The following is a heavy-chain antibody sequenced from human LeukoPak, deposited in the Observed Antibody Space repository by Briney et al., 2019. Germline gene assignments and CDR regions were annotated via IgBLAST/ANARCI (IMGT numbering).Heavy chain of an antibody. Sequence: GGSLRLSCAASGFTFSSYAMSWVRQAPGKGLEWVSAISGSGGSTYYADSVKGRFTISRDNSKNTLYLQMSSLRAEDTAVYYCAKAQLGSIVALDAFDIWGQGTMVTVSS. D-gene: IGHD5-12*01. V-gene: IGHV3-23*01. CDR1: GFTFSSYA. J-gene: IGHJ3*02. CDR2: ISGSGGST. CDR3: AKAQLGSIVALDAFDI.